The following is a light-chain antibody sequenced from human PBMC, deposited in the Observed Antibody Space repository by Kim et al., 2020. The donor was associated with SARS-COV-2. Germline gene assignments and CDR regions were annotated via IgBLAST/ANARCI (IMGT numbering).Light chain of an antibody. J-gene: IGLJ2*01. CDR2: QDS. CDR1: KLGDKY. CDR3: QAWDSSTHVV. V-gene: IGLV3-1*01. Sequence: SYELTQPPSVSVSPGQTASITCSGDKLGDKYACWYQQKQGQSPVLVIYQDSKRPSGIPERFSGSNSGNTATLTISGTQAMDEADYYCQAWDSSTHVVFGG.